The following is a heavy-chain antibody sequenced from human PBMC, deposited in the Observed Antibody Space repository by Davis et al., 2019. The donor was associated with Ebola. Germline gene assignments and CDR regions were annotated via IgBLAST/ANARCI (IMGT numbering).Heavy chain of an antibody. CDR3: HNSY. Sequence: GESLKISCAASGFTFSSYSMNWVRQAPGKGLEWVGFIRSKAYGGTTEYAASVKGRFTISRDDSKSIAYLQMNSLKTEDTAVYYCHNSYWGQGTLVTVSS. J-gene: IGHJ4*02. V-gene: IGHV3-49*04. CDR2: IRSKAYGGTT. CDR1: GFTFSSYS. D-gene: IGHD5-24*01.